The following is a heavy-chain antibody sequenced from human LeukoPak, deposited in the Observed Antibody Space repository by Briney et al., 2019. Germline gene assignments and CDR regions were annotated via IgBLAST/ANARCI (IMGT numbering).Heavy chain of an antibody. CDR2: IYYSGST. CDR3: ARLSNYYGSGSYYRY. J-gene: IGHJ4*02. CDR1: GGSISSTTYY. Sequence: SETLSLTCTVSGGSISSTTYYWDWIRQPPGKGLEWIGTIYYSGSTYYNPSLKSRVTISVDTSKNEFSLNLSSVTAADTAVYYCARLSNYYGSGSYYRYWGQGTLVTVSS. D-gene: IGHD3-10*01. V-gene: IGHV4-39*01.